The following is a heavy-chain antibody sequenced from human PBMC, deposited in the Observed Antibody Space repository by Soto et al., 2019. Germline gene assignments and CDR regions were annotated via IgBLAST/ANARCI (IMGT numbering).Heavy chain of an antibody. J-gene: IGHJ4*02. V-gene: IGHV3-9*01. CDR2: ISWNGNFT. CDR1: RYSFEDYS. CDR3: VGGSWFD. Sequence: EVQLVESGGDMVQPGRSLKLSCVGSRYSFEDYSMHWVRQAPGKGLEWVSGISWNGNFTGYADSVKGRFTISRDNAKNSLFLQMRSLRLEDTALYYCVGGSWFDWGQGTLVTVSS. D-gene: IGHD2-15*01.